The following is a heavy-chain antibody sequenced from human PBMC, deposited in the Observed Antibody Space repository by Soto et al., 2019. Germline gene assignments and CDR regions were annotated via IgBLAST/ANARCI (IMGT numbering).Heavy chain of an antibody. Sequence: QVQLQESGPGLVKPSQTLSLTCTVSGGSISSGGYYWSWIRQHPGKGLEWIGYLYYSGSTYYNPSLKSRVTISVDTSKNRFSRKLSSVTAADTAVYYCARGGDYYYDIPCLYFDLWGRGTLVTVSS. CDR1: GGSISSGGYY. V-gene: IGHV4-31*03. J-gene: IGHJ2*01. CDR3: ARGGDYYYDIPCLYFDL. D-gene: IGHD3-22*01. CDR2: LYYSGST.